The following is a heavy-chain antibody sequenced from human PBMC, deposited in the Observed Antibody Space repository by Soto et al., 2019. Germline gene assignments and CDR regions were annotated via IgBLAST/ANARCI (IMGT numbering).Heavy chain of an antibody. CDR1: GDSISSYY. V-gene: IGHV4-59*12. CDR3: ARMFLSSAYYFFDY. CDR2: IHYSGST. D-gene: IGHD3-22*01. Sequence: PSETLSLTCTVSGDSISSYYWSWIRQPPGKGLEWIGYIHYSGSTNYNPSLKSRVTISVDKSKNQFSLRLSSVTAADTAVYYCARMFLSSAYYFFDYWGPGTLVTVSS. J-gene: IGHJ4*02.